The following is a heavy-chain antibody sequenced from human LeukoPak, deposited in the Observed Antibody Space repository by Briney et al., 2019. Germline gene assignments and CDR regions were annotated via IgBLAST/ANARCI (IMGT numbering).Heavy chain of an antibody. Sequence: SETLSLTCTVSSGSISTSNYYWGWVRQPPGKALEWIGNIFYSGSTYYSPSLKSRVTISLDTSKNQFSLKLSSVTAADTAVYYCARHTTVTNPGNYWGQGTLVTVSS. CDR2: IFYSGST. CDR1: SGSISTSNYY. D-gene: IGHD4-17*01. CDR3: ARHTTVTNPGNY. J-gene: IGHJ4*02. V-gene: IGHV4-39*01.